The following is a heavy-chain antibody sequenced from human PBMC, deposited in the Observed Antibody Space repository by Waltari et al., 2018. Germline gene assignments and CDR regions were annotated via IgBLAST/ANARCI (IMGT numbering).Heavy chain of an antibody. CDR1: GGTVSHYA. V-gene: IGHV1-69*05. D-gene: IGHD1-26*01. Sequence: QVQLVQSGAEVKKPGSSVKVTCKTSGGTVSHYAISQLRQAPGQGLEWMGGIIPIFGTANYAQKFQGRVTITTDESTSTAYMELSSLRSEDTAVYYCARGGVGAPFDYWGQGTLVTVSS. CDR3: ARGGVGAPFDY. J-gene: IGHJ4*02. CDR2: IIPIFGTA.